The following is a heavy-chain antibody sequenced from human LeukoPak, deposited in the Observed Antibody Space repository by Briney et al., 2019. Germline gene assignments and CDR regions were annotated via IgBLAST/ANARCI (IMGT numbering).Heavy chain of an antibody. J-gene: IGHJ4*02. D-gene: IGHD6-19*01. CDR2: ISGSGGST. CDR3: ASENQWTGVVDY. V-gene: IGHV3-23*01. Sequence: PGGSLRLSCAASGFTFNIYAMSWVRQAPGKGLEWVSAISGSGGSTYYADSVKGRFTISRDNSKNTLYLQMNSLRAEDTAVYYCASENQWTGVVDYWGQGTLVTVSS. CDR1: GFTFNIYA.